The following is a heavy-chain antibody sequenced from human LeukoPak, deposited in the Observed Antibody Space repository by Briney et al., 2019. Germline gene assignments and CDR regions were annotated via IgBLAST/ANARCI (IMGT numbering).Heavy chain of an antibody. D-gene: IGHD6-6*01. V-gene: IGHV1-69*13. CDR3: ARGGPFPSSSSSREYYLDY. CDR2: IIPIFGTA. Sequence: SVKVSCKASGGTFSSYAISWVRQAPGQGLEWMGGIIPIFGTANYAQKFQGRVTITADESTSTAYMELSSLRSDDTAVYYCARGGPFPSSSSSREYYLDYWGQGTLVTVSS. CDR1: GGTFSSYA. J-gene: IGHJ4*02.